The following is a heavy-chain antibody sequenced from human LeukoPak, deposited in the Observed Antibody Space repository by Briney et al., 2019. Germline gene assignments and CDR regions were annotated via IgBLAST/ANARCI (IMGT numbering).Heavy chain of an antibody. CDR3: ARLKVGSSWYYFDY. D-gene: IGHD6-13*01. CDR1: GGSFSGYY. CDR2: INHSGST. V-gene: IGHV4-34*01. Sequence: PSETLSLTCAVYGGSFSGYYWSWIRQPPGKGLEWIGEINHSGSTNYNPSLKSRVTISVDTSKNQFSLKLSSVTAADTAVYYCARLKVGSSWYYFDYWGQGTLVTVSS. J-gene: IGHJ4*02.